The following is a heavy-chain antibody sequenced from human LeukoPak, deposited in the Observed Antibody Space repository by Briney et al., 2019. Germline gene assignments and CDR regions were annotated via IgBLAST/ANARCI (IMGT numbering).Heavy chain of an antibody. V-gene: IGHV3-7*01. CDR3: SAGGYFDY. Sequence: GGSLRLSCAASAFTFSSYWMSWVRQAPGKGLEWVANIKQDGSEKYYVDSVKGRFTISRDNAKNSLYLQMNSLRAEDTAVYYCSAGGYFDYWGQGTLVTVSS. J-gene: IGHJ4*02. D-gene: IGHD3-10*01. CDR1: AFTFSSYW. CDR2: IKQDGSEK.